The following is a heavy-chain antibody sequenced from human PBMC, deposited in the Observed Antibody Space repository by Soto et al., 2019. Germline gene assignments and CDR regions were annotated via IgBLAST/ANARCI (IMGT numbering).Heavy chain of an antibody. V-gene: IGHV3-21*01. CDR3: ARDPQLLGYFDY. Sequence: GSLRLSCAAPGFTFSSYSMNWVRQAPGKGLEWVSSISSSSSYIYYADSVKGRFTISRDNAKNSLYLQMNSLRAEDTAVYYCARDPQLLGYFDYWGQGTLVTVSS. D-gene: IGHD3-10*01. J-gene: IGHJ4*02. CDR1: GFTFSSYS. CDR2: ISSSSSYI.